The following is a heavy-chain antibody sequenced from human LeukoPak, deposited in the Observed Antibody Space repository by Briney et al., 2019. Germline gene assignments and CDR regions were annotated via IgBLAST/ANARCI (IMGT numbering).Heavy chain of an antibody. CDR2: IIPILGIA. V-gene: IGHV1-69*04. CDR3: ASYVDTAMASFDY. Sequence: GSSVKVSCKASGGTFSSYAIIWVRQAPGQGLEWMGRIIPILGIANYAQKFQGRVTITADKSTSTAYMELSSLRSEDTAVYYCASYVDTAMASFDYWGQGTLVTVSS. J-gene: IGHJ4*02. D-gene: IGHD5-18*01. CDR1: GGTFSSYA.